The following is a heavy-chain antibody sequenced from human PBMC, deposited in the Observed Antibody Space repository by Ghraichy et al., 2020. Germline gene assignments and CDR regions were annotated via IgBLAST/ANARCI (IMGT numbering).Heavy chain of an antibody. D-gene: IGHD6-13*01. CDR1: GYSFITYW. J-gene: IGHJ4*02. CDR3: ARYTSSWYMFDY. Sequence: GESLNISCEVSGYSFITYWIAWVRQMPGKGLEWMGIIYPADSDTRYSPSFQGQVTISADKSINTAYLQWSSLTASDTAMYYCARYTSSWYMFDYWGQGSLVTVSS. V-gene: IGHV5-51*01. CDR2: IYPADSDT.